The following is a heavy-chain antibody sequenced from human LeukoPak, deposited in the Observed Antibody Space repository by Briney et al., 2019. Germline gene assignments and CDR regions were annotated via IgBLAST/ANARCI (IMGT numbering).Heavy chain of an antibody. CDR3: AREPSGSGGYDY. Sequence: ASVKVSCKASGFTFSGYYMHWVRQAPGQGLEWMAWIIPNSGGTNYVQKLQGRVTVTRDTSISTDYMEISGLTSDDTALYYCAREPSGSGGYDYWGQGTLVTVSS. J-gene: IGHJ4*02. CDR1: GFTFSGYY. V-gene: IGHV1-2*02. D-gene: IGHD3-10*01. CDR2: IIPNSGGT.